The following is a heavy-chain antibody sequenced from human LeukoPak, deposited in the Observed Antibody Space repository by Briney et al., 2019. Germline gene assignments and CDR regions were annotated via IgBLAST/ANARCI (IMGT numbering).Heavy chain of an antibody. D-gene: IGHD2-15*01. J-gene: IGHJ4*02. V-gene: IGHV3-48*02. CDR2: ISSSSTTI. CDR1: GFTFSSYS. Sequence: GGSLRLSCVVSGFTFSSYSMNWGRQAPGKGLEWISYISSSSTTIYYADSVKGRFTISRDNAKNSLYLQMNSLRDEDTAVYYCARDLYFWGQGTLVTVSS. CDR3: ARDLYF.